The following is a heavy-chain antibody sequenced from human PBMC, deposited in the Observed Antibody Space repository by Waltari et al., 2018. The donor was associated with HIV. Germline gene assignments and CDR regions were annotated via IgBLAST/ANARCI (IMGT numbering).Heavy chain of an antibody. CDR1: GFTFSSYG. Sequence: QVQLVESGGGVVQPGRSLRLSCAASGFTFSSYGMTWVRQAPGKGLEWVAVIWYDGSNKYYADSVKGRFSISRDNSKNTLYLQMNSLRAEDTAVYFCARRGVLTYYYTMDVWGQGTTVTVSS. CDR2: IWYDGSNK. D-gene: IGHD3-10*01. J-gene: IGHJ6*02. V-gene: IGHV3-33*01. CDR3: ARRGVLTYYYTMDV.